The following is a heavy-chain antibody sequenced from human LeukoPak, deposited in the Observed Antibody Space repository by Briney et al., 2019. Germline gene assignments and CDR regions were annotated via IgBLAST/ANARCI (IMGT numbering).Heavy chain of an antibody. D-gene: IGHD4-17*01. CDR2: ISAYNGNT. V-gene: IGHV1-18*01. J-gene: IGHJ3*02. Sequence: EASVKVSCKASGYTFTSYGISWVRQAPGQGLEWMGWISAYNGNTNYAQKLQGRVTMTTDTSTSTAYMELRSLRSEDTAVYYCARNDYGDDDAFDIWGQGTMVTVSS. CDR1: GYTFTSYG. CDR3: ARNDYGDDDAFDI.